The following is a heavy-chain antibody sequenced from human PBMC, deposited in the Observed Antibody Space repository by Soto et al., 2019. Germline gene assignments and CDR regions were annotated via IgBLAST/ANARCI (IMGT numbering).Heavy chain of an antibody. CDR3: ARDMLSGWYVYYYGMDV. CDR2: ISYDGSNK. V-gene: IGHV3-30-3*01. Sequence: QVQLVESGGGVVQPGRSLRLSCAASGFTFSSYAMHRVRQAPGKGLEGVAVISYDGSNKYYADSVKGRFTISRDNSKNTLYLQMNSLGAEDTAVYYCARDMLSGWYVYYYGMDVWGQGTTVTVSS. D-gene: IGHD6-19*01. CDR1: GFTFSSYA. J-gene: IGHJ6*02.